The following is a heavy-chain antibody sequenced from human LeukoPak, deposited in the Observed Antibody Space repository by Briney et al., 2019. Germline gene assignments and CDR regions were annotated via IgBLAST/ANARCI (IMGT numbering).Heavy chain of an antibody. Sequence: PSGTLSLTCAVSGGSISSSNWWSWVRQPPGKGLEWIGEIYHSGSTNYNPSLKSRVTISVDKSKNQFSLKLSSVTAADTAVYYCARDHRRGITGTLKAFDIWGQGTMVTVSS. D-gene: IGHD1-7*01. CDR3: ARDHRRGITGTLKAFDI. CDR2: IYHSGST. V-gene: IGHV4-4*02. CDR1: GGSISSSNW. J-gene: IGHJ3*02.